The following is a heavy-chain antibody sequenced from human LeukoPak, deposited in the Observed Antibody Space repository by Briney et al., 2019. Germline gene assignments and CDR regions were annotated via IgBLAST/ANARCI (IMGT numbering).Heavy chain of an antibody. J-gene: IGHJ4*02. CDR1: GFTFSSYA. D-gene: IGHD3-9*01. CDR2: ISGSGGST. Sequence: PGGSLRHSCAASGFTFSSYAMHWVRQAPGKGLEWVPAISGSGGSTYYADSVKGPFTISRDNSKHPLYLQMNSLRAEDTAVYYWATPYHYDPLTSGSSNWGQGHLVTVP. CDR3: ATPYHYDPLTSGSSN. V-gene: IGHV3-23*01.